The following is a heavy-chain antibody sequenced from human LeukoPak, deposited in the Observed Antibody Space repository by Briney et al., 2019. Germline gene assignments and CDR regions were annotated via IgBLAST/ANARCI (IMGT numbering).Heavy chain of an antibody. J-gene: IGHJ4*01. Sequence: SETLSLTCTVSGASISSSTYYWGWIRQVPGKGLEWIATIYHTGSTFYNPSLKSRVTISVDTSQSQFSLRLTAVTAADMAVYYCARNPGGAAFDSWDQGTLVTVSS. CDR1: GASISSSTYY. D-gene: IGHD2-15*01. CDR3: ARNPGGAAFDS. CDR2: IYHTGST. V-gene: IGHV4-39*01.